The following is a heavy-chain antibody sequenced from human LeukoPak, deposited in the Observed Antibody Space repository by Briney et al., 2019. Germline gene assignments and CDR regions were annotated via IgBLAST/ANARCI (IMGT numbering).Heavy chain of an antibody. J-gene: IGHJ4*02. Sequence: GSSVKVSCKASGGTFSSYAISWVRQAPGQGLEWMGRIIPIIGTANYAQKFQGRVTITTDESTSTAYMELSSLRSEDTAVYYCASLHCSGGSCYFYWGQGTLVTVSS. D-gene: IGHD2-15*01. V-gene: IGHV1-69*05. CDR2: IIPIIGTA. CDR1: GGTFSSYA. CDR3: ASLHCSGGSCYFY.